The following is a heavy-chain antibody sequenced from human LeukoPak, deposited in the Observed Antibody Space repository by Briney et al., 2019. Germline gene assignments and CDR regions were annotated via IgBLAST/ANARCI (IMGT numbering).Heavy chain of an antibody. Sequence: GGSLRLSCVASGFTFRNCGMTWVRQAPGKGLEWVASINHNGNVNYYVDSVKGRFTISRDNAKNSLYLQMSNLGAEDTAVYFCARGGGLDVWGQGATVTVSS. J-gene: IGHJ6*02. CDR1: GFTFRNCG. CDR3: ARGGGLDV. V-gene: IGHV3-7*03. CDR2: INHNGNVN. D-gene: IGHD3-16*01.